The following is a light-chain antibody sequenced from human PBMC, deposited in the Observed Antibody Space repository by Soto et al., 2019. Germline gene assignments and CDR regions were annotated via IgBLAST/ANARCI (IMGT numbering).Light chain of an antibody. CDR3: QDDDYLPRK. V-gene: IGKV1-33*01. Sequence: DIQMIQSPSSLSASVGDRVTITCQASQEVTNYLNWYQQKPGKAPKILIYDASTLEKGVPSRFSGRESGTDFTFTISSLQPDDFATYYGQDDDYLPRKFGRGTKVESK. CDR1: QEVTNY. J-gene: IGKJ1*01. CDR2: DAS.